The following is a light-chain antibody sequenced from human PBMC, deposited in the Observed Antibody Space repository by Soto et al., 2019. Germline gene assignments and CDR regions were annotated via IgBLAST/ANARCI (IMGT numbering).Light chain of an antibody. CDR3: SAWDESLSVRL. V-gene: IGLV1-47*01. Sequence: QPVLTQPPSASGTPGQRVTISCSGSTSDIGTNSVFWYQQLPGTAPKLLIYWSNRRPSGVPDRFSGSKSGTSGSLTISGLRSEDEGEYYCSAWDESLSVRLFGGGTKLTVL. J-gene: IGLJ3*02. CDR1: TSDIGTNS. CDR2: WSN.